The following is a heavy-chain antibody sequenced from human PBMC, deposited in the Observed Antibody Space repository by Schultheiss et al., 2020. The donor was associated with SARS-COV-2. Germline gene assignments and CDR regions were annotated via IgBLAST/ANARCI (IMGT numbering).Heavy chain of an antibody. J-gene: IGHJ4*02. CDR3: ATGVAATYYFDY. V-gene: IGHV1-2*04. CDR2: INPNSSGT. D-gene: IGHD1-26*01. CDR1: GYTFTDYY. Sequence: ASVKVSCKASGYTFTDYYMHWVRQAPGQGLEWMGWINPNSSGTNYAQKFQGWVTMTRDTSISTAYMELSRLRSEDTAVYYCATGVAATYYFDYWGQGTLVTVSS.